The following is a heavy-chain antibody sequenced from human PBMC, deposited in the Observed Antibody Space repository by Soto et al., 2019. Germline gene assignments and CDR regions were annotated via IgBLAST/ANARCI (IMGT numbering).Heavy chain of an antibody. V-gene: IGHV3-30-3*01. D-gene: IGHD1-7*01. CDR2: ISYDGSNK. Sequence: VGSLRLSCAASGFTFSSYAMHWVRQAPGKGLEWVAVISYDGSNKYYADSVKGRFTISRDNSKNTLYLQMNSLRAEDTAVYYCARDGTGTTPAGWFDPWGQGTLVTVSS. J-gene: IGHJ5*02. CDR3: ARDGTGTTPAGWFDP. CDR1: GFTFSSYA.